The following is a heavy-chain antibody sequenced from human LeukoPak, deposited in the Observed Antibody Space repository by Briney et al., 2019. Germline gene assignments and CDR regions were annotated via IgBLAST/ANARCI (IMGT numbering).Heavy chain of an antibody. Sequence: PSETLSLTCAVYGGSFSGYYWSWIRQPPGKGLEWTGEINHSGSTNYNPSLKSRVTISVDTSKNQFSLKLNSVTAADTAVYYCARGGYSYGYSYWGQGTLVTVSS. CDR2: INHSGST. D-gene: IGHD5-18*01. V-gene: IGHV4-34*01. J-gene: IGHJ4*02. CDR3: ARGGYSYGYSY. CDR1: GGSFSGYY.